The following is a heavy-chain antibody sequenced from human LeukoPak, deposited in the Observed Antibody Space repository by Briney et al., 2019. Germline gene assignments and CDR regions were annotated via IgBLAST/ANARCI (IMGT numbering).Heavy chain of an antibody. J-gene: IGHJ3*02. D-gene: IGHD6-25*01. CDR1: GFTFSSYA. Sequence: GGSLRLSCAASGFTFSSYAMQSVRQAPGRGLGWVAVISYDGSNKYYADSVKGRFTIHRDNSKNTLYLQRNSLRAEDTAVYYCARDQADDAFDIWGQGTMVTVSS. CDR3: ARDQADDAFDI. V-gene: IGHV3-30*01. CDR2: ISYDGSNK.